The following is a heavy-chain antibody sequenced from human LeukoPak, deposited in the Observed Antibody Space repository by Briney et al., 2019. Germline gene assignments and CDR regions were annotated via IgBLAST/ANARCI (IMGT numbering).Heavy chain of an antibody. CDR1: GFTFSRYW. D-gene: IGHD3-22*01. CDR3: ARDLGQYYDTSDSWFDP. CDR2: INSDGINT. Sequence: GGSLRLSCAASGFTFSRYWMHWVRQAPGKGLVWVSRINSDGINTSYADSVKGRFTISRDNAKNTLNLQMNSLRAEDTAVYYCARDLGQYYDTSDSWFDPWGQGTLVTVSS. J-gene: IGHJ5*02. V-gene: IGHV3-74*01.